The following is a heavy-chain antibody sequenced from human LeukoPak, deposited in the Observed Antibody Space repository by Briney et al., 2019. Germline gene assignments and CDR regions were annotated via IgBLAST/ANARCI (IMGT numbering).Heavy chain of an antibody. D-gene: IGHD4-11*01. Sequence: PGGSLRLSCAASGFTFSRFALHWVRQAPGKGLEWVAVISHDGINKYYGDSVKGRFTISRDSSKNTMYLQMNGLTAEDTAVYYCARGLSNWSGTVVNWFDPWGQGTLVTVSS. CDR2: ISHDGINK. J-gene: IGHJ5*02. CDR1: GFTFSRFA. CDR3: ARGLSNWSGTVVNWFDP. V-gene: IGHV3-30-3*01.